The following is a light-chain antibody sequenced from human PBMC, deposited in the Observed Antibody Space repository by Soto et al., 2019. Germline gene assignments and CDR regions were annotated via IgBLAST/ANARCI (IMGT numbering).Light chain of an antibody. CDR2: SAS. Sequence: EIVMTQSPATLSVSPGERATLSCRASQSVRSNLAWYQQKPGQAPRLLIYSASTRATGIPARFSGSGSGTEFTLTISRLQSEVFAVYYCRQYTNWPFTFGPGTKVDIK. CDR1: QSVRSN. CDR3: RQYTNWPFT. J-gene: IGKJ3*01. V-gene: IGKV3-15*01.